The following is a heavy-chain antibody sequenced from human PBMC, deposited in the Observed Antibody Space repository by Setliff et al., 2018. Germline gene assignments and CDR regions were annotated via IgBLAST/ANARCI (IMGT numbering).Heavy chain of an antibody. J-gene: IGHJ4*02. D-gene: IGHD6-13*01. CDR3: ARDQGHGITASGPDY. CDR2: INPSGGST. V-gene: IGHV1-46*01. Sequence: GASVKVSCKASGYTFTSYYMHWVRQAPGQGLEWMGIINPSGGSTSYAQRFQGRVTMTRDTSTSTVYMELSSLRSEDTAVYYCARDQGHGITASGPDYWGQGTLVTVSS. CDR1: GYTFTSYY.